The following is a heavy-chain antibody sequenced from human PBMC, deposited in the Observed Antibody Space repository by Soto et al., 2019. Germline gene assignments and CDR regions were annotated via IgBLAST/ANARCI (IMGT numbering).Heavy chain of an antibody. J-gene: IGHJ4*02. V-gene: IGHV1-18*04. CDR1: GYTFTSYG. D-gene: IGHD6-19*01. Sequence: ASVKVSCKASGYTFTSYGISWVRQAPGQGLEWMGWISGYNGNTNYAQKLQGRVTMTTDTSTSTAYMELRSLRSDDTAVYYCARDPIAVAGLSRPDYWGQGTLVTVSS. CDR3: ARDPIAVAGLSRPDY. CDR2: ISGYNGNT.